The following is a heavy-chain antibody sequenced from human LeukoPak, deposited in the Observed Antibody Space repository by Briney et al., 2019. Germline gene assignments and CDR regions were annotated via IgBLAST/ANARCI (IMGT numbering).Heavy chain of an antibody. J-gene: IGHJ3*02. D-gene: IGHD2-21*01. V-gene: IGHV1-18*01. Sequence: ASVWVSCTASGYTFTSYGISWVRQAPGQGRGWMGWISAYNGNTNYAQKLRGRVTMTTDTSTSTVYMELRSLRSDDTAVYYCARLSCPRGSMGDHESFDIWAQGTKVTVSS. CDR3: ARLSCPRGSMGDHESFDI. CDR1: GYTFTSYG. CDR2: ISAYNGNT.